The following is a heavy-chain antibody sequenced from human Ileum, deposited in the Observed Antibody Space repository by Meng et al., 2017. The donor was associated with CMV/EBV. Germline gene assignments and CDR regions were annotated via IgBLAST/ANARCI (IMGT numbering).Heavy chain of an antibody. CDR3: ATENYGLEE. J-gene: IGHJ4*02. CDR2: IKDKAAGATT. Sequence: SCAASGFTFSGTWMNWVRQAAGKGLGWVGRIKDKAAGATTDYAAPVKGRVTISRDDSKDMLYLKMNSLKTDDTAVYYCATENYGLEEWGQGTLVTVSS. D-gene: IGHD4-17*01. CDR1: GFTFSGTW. V-gene: IGHV3-15*07.